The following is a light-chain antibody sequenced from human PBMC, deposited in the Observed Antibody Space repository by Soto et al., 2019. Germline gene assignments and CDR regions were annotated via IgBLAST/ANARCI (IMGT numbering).Light chain of an antibody. J-gene: IGKJ4*01. CDR1: QSVSSS. CDR3: QQYASPPLT. Sequence: EIVLTQSPGTLSLSPGERATLSCRASQSVSSSVAWYQQKPGQAPRLLIYDSSSRATGVPDRFSGGGSGTDFTLTITRLEPEDFAVYYCQQYASPPLTFGGGTKVDIK. V-gene: IGKV3-20*01. CDR2: DSS.